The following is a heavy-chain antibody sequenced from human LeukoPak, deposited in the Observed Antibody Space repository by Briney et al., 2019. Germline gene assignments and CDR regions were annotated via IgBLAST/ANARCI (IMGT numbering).Heavy chain of an antibody. V-gene: IGHV1-2*02. CDR2: INPDSGGA. CDR1: GYTFTVYY. CDR3: ARGVGAISVDSAFDI. J-gene: IGHJ3*02. Sequence: ASVKVSCKASGYTFTVYYMHWVRQAPRQGLEWMGWINPDSGGANYAQKFQGRVTMTRDTSISTAYMELSRLRSADTAVYYFARGVGAISVDSAFDIWGQGTMVTVSS. D-gene: IGHD1-26*01.